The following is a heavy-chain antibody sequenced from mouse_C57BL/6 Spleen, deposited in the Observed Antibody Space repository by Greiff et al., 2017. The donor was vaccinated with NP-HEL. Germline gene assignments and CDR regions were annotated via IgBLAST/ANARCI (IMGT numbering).Heavy chain of an antibody. CDR1: GYTFTDYY. J-gene: IGHJ2*01. V-gene: IGHV1-26*01. CDR2: INPNNGGT. CDR3: ARRGIWLRRDYFDY. Sequence: VQLQQSGPELVKPGASVKISCKASGYTFTDYYMNWVKQSHGKSLEWIGDINPNNGGTSYNQKFKGKATLTVDKSSSTAYMELRSLTSEDSAVYYCARRGIWLRRDYFDYWGQGTTLTVSS. D-gene: IGHD2-2*01.